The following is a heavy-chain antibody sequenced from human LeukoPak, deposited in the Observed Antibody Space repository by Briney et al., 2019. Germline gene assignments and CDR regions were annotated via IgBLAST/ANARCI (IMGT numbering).Heavy chain of an antibody. V-gene: IGHV3-15*01. J-gene: IGHJ4*02. D-gene: IGHD3-3*01. CDR2: IKSKTDGGTT. Sequence: TGGSLRLSCAASGFTFSNAWMSWVRQAPGKGLEWVARIKSKTDGGTTDYAAPVKGRFTISRDDSKNTLYLQMNSLKTEDTAVYYCTTLSHHYDFWSGLYYFDYWGQGTLVTVSS. CDR1: GFTFSNAW. CDR3: TTLSHHYDFWSGLYYFDY.